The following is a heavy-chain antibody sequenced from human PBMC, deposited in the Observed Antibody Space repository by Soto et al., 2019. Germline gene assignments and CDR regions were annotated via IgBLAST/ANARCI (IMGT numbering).Heavy chain of an antibody. V-gene: IGHV3-64*01. Sequence: VQLVESGGGLVQPGGSLRLSCAASGFTFSSYAMHWVRQAPGKGLEYVSAISSNGRSTYYANSVKARFTISRDNSKNTLYLQMGSLRAEDMAVYYCARGTGLPQEYSGYDSDYWGQGTLATVSS. D-gene: IGHD5-12*01. CDR3: ARGTGLPQEYSGYDSDY. J-gene: IGHJ4*02. CDR1: GFTFSSYA. CDR2: ISSNGRST.